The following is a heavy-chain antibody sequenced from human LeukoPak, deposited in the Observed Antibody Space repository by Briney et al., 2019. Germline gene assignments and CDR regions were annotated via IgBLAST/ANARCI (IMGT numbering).Heavy chain of an antibody. CDR1: GGSISSYY. CDR3: ARGGGGPLRKPYYFDY. D-gene: IGHD1-14*01. Sequence: SETLSPTCTVSGGSISSYYWSWIRQPPGKGLEWIGYIYYSGSTNYNPSLKSRVTISVDTSKNQFSLKLSSVTAADTAVYYCARGGGGPLRKPYYFDYWGQGTLVTVSS. V-gene: IGHV4-59*01. J-gene: IGHJ4*02. CDR2: IYYSGST.